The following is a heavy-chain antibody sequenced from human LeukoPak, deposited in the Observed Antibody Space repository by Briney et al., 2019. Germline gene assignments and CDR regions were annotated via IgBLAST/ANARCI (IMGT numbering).Heavy chain of an antibody. CDR2: ISSSSSTI. CDR1: GFTFSSYS. J-gene: IGHJ6*03. V-gene: IGHV3-48*01. D-gene: IGHD6-25*01. Sequence: PGGSLRLSCAASGFTFSSYSMNWVRQAPGKGLEWVSYISSSSSTIYYADSVKGRFTISRDNSKNTLYLQMNSLRAEDTAVYYCAKPAARDYYYMDVWGKGTTVTVSS. CDR3: AKPAARDYYYMDV.